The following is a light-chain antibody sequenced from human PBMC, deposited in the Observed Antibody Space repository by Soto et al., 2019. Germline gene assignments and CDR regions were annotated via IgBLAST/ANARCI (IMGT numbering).Light chain of an antibody. J-gene: IGKJ1*01. Sequence: EIVLTQSPGTLSLSPGQRATLSCRASQTVNTTSLAWYQQKPGQAPSLLIYGTSSRATGIPDRFSGSGSGTVFTLAICRLELADCAIFCCQQYVRRPFSQGTKVSI. V-gene: IGKV3-20*01. CDR1: QTVNTTS. CDR2: GTS. CDR3: QQYVRRP.